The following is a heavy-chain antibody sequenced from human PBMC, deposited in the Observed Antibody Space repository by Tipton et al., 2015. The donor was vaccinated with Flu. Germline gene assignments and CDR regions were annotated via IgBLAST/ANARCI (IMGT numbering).Heavy chain of an antibody. CDR1: GFTFSAYA. CDR2: ISYDGSNK. D-gene: IGHD3-22*01. Sequence: SLRLSCAATGFTFSAYALHWVRQAPGKGLEWVAVISYDGSNKNYADSVKGRFTTSRDNSKDTLYLQLNSLRPEDTAVYYCVRPGDSSGYFGYWGQGILVTVSS. V-gene: IGHV3-30*04. CDR3: VRPGDSSGYFGY. J-gene: IGHJ4*02.